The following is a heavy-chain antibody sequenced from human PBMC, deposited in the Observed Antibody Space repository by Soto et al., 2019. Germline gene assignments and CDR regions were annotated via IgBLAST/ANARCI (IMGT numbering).Heavy chain of an antibody. CDR1: GGSISSGNYY. CDR2: IYSTGGT. V-gene: IGHV4-31*03. J-gene: IGHJ4*02. D-gene: IGHD3-22*01. Sequence: TLSLTCTVSGGSISSGNYYWSWVRQHPGKGLEWIGYIYSTGGTYYNPSLKSRLTVSVDTSKNQFSLKLSSVTAADTAVYYCARDYDSSYFFSFGYWGQGTLVTVSS. CDR3: ARDYDSSYFFSFGY.